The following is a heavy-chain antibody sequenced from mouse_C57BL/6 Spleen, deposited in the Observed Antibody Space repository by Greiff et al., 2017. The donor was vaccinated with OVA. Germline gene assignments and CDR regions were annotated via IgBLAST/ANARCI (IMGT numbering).Heavy chain of an antibody. CDR3: ARRSGSSWGLSMDY. Sequence: QVQLQQSGAELVKPGASVKLSCKASGYAFSSYWMNWVKQRPGKGLEWIGQIYPGDGDTNYNGKFKGKATLTADKSSSTAYMQLSSLTSEDSAVDFCARRSGSSWGLSMDYWGQGTSVTVSS. J-gene: IGHJ4*01. CDR2: IYPGDGDT. CDR1: GYAFSSYW. D-gene: IGHD1-1*01. V-gene: IGHV1-80*01.